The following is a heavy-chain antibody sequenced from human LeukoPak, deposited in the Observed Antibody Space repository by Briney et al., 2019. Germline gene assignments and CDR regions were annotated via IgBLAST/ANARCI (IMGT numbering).Heavy chain of an antibody. Sequence: ASVKVSCKASGYTFTSYDINWVRQATGQGLEWMGWMNPNSGNTGYAQKFQGRVTMTRNTSIRTAYMELSSLRSEDTAVYYCARAATTGGPDAFDIWGQGTMVTVSS. CDR1: GYTFTSYD. CDR2: MNPNSGNT. CDR3: ARAATTGGPDAFDI. V-gene: IGHV1-8*01. J-gene: IGHJ3*02. D-gene: IGHD1-1*01.